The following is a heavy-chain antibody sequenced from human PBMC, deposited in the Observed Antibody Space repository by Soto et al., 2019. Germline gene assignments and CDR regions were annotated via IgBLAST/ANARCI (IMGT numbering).Heavy chain of an antibody. CDR2: RYYTGHA. CDR1: GGSISNYY. Sequence: PSETLSLTCTPSGGSISNYYSSWIRQPPGKGMEWRGYRYYTGHATYNPALKTRVTISVDTSKNQFSLKLTFVTPADTAVYYCARHEAYSKSGAGFGPWGQGTLVTVSS. D-gene: IGHD5-18*01. V-gene: IGHV4-59*08. CDR3: ARHEAYSKSGAGFGP. J-gene: IGHJ5*02.